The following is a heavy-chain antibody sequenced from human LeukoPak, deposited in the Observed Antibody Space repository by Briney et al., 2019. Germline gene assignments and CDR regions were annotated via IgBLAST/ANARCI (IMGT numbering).Heavy chain of an antibody. CDR3: ARGASPEGWGGPVDY. V-gene: IGHV4-38-2*01. CDR1: GFTFSSYA. CDR2: IYHSGNI. D-gene: IGHD3-10*01. Sequence: GSLRLSCAASGFTFSSYAMSWVRQPPGKGLEWIGSIYHSGNIYYNPSLKSRVTISVDTSKNQFSLQLNSVTPEDTAVYYCARGASPEGWGGPVDYWGQGTLVTVSS. J-gene: IGHJ4*02.